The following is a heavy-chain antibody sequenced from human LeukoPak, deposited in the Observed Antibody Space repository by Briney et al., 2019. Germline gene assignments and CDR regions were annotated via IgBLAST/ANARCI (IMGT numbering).Heavy chain of an antibody. Sequence: SETLSLTCAVYGGSFSGYYWSWIRQPPGKGLEWIGEINHSGSTNYNPSLKSRVTMSVDTSKNQFSLKLSSVTAADTAVYYCAREDSYYGSGSPFSVYYYYYMDVWGKGTTVTISS. CDR3: AREDSYYGSGSPFSVYYYYYMDV. CDR2: INHSGST. V-gene: IGHV4-34*01. D-gene: IGHD3-10*01. J-gene: IGHJ6*03. CDR1: GGSFSGYY.